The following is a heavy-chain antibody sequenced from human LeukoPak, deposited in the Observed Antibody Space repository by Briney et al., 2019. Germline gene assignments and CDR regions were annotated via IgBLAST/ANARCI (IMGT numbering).Heavy chain of an antibody. V-gene: IGHV4-34*01. D-gene: IGHD3-22*01. CDR1: GGSFSGYY. Sequence: PSETLSLTCAVYGGSFSGYYWSWIRQPPGKGLEWIGEINHSGSTNYNPSLKSRVTISVDTSKNQFSQKLSSVTAADTAVYYCARLRHYYDSSGFRVFDYWGQGTLVTVSS. CDR3: ARLRHYYDSSGFRVFDY. CDR2: INHSGST. J-gene: IGHJ4*02.